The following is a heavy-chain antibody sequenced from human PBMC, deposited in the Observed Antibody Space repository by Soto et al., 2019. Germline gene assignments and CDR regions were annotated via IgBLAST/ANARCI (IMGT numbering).Heavy chain of an antibody. CDR1: GGTFSSYA. D-gene: IGHD2-2*01. V-gene: IGHV1-69*01. J-gene: IGHJ3*02. Sequence: QVQLVQSGAEVQKPGSSVQVSCKASGGTFSSYAISWVRQAPGQGLEWMGGIIPIVGTANYAQKFQGRVTITADEYTSTAYMELSSLRSEDTAVYYCARDYHPGDAFDIWGQGTMVTVSS. CDR2: IIPIVGTA. CDR3: ARDYHPGDAFDI.